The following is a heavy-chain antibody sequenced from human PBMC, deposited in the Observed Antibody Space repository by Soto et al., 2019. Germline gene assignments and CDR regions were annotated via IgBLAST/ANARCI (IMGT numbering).Heavy chain of an antibody. CDR1: GGTFSSYT. V-gene: IGHV1-69*08. J-gene: IGHJ4*02. CDR3: ARDDCSGGSCYRFAY. D-gene: IGHD2-15*01. CDR2: IIPILGIA. Sequence: QVQLVQSGAEVKKPGSSVKVSCKASGGTFSSYTISWVRQAPGQGLEWMGRIIPILGIANYAPKFQGRVTITEDKSTSTAYRELSSLRSEDTAVSYCARDDCSGGSCYRFAYWGQGTLVTVSS.